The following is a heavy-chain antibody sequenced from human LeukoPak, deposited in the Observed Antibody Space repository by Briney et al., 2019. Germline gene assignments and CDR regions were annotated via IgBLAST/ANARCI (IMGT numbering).Heavy chain of an antibody. CDR3: ARRTASSTYYFDY. Sequence: SETLSLTCIVSGGSISSYYWSWIRQPPGKGLEWIGYIYYSGSTNYNPSLKSRVTISVVTSKNQFSLKLSSVTAADTAVYYCARRTASSTYYFDYWGQGTLVTVSS. D-gene: IGHD2-21*02. V-gene: IGHV4-59*08. J-gene: IGHJ4*02. CDR2: IYYSGST. CDR1: GGSISSYY.